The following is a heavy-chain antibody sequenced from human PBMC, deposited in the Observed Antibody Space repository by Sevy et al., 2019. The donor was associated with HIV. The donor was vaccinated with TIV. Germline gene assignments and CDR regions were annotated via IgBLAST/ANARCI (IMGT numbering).Heavy chain of an antibody. CDR3: ARNLLGYDSSGSSGY. D-gene: IGHD3-22*01. CDR2: INWNGGST. J-gene: IGHJ4*02. Sequence: GGSLRPSCAASGFTFDDYGMSWVRQAPGKGLEWVSGINWNGGSTGYADSVKGRFTISRDNAKNSLYLQMNSLRAEDTALYYCARNLLGYDSSGSSGYWGQGTLVTVSS. CDR1: GFTFDDYG. V-gene: IGHV3-20*04.